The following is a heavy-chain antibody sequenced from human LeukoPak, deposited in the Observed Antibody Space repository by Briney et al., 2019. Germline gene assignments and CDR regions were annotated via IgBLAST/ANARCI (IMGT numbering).Heavy chain of an antibody. J-gene: IGHJ5*02. D-gene: IGHD2-15*01. CDR3: ARDWVGPPTLQILNNWFDP. Sequence: SVKVSCKASGGTFSSYAISWVRQAPGQGLEWMGRIIPIFGIANYAQKFQGRVTITADKSTSTAYMELSSLRSEDTAVYYCARDWVGPPTLQILNNWFDPWGQGTLVTVSS. CDR2: IIPIFGIA. V-gene: IGHV1-69*04. CDR1: GGTFSSYA.